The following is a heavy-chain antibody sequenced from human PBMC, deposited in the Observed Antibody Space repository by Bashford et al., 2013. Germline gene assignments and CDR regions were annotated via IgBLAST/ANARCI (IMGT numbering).Heavy chain of an antibody. Sequence: VRQAPGKGLEWVGRVRNKAKGYSTDYAASVKGRFTVSRDDSRNSVYLHMNSLKTEDTAVYYCVWAGLQYFWGQGTLVTVSS. CDR3: VWAGLQYF. D-gene: IGHD6-19*01. V-gene: IGHV3-72*01. CDR2: VRNKAKGYST. J-gene: IGHJ4*02.